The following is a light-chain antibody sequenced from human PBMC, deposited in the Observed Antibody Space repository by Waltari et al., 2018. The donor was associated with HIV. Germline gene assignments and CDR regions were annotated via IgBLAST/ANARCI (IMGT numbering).Light chain of an antibody. Sequence: DIQMTQSPSSLSASVGDRVTITCRSSQTITDKVNWYQQKSGEAPKVLIYDASTLETDVPSRFSGSGSGTDFTLTISSLQPDDFATYYCQQYNSYSRKFGQGTKVEMK. CDR3: QQYNSYSRK. CDR2: DAS. V-gene: IGKV1-5*01. J-gene: IGKJ1*01. CDR1: QTITDK.